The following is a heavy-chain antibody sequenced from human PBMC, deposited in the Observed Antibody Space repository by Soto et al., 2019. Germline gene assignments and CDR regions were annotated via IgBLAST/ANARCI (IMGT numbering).Heavy chain of an antibody. Sequence: QVQLVQSGAEVKKPGSSVKVSCKASGGTFSSYAISWVRQAPGQGLEWMGGIIAIFGTANYAQKFQGRVTITADESKSTGYMELGSLRSEDTAVYYCAGLRVATTPTYGMDVWGQGTTVTVSS. CDR1: GGTFSSYA. D-gene: IGHD5-12*01. CDR2: IIAIFGTA. V-gene: IGHV1-69*01. CDR3: AGLRVATTPTYGMDV. J-gene: IGHJ6*02.